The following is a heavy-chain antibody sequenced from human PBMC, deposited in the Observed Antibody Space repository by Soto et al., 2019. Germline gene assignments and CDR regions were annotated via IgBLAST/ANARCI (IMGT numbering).Heavy chain of an antibody. D-gene: IGHD3-9*01. CDR2: IYYSGST. J-gene: IGHJ6*02. V-gene: IGHV4-39*01. CDR1: GGSISSSSYY. CDR3: ARLTYYDILGGYYMSYGMDV. Sequence: PSETLSLPCTVSGGSISSSSYYWGWIRQTPGKGLEWIGSIYYSGSTYYNPSLKSRVTISVDTSKNQFSLKLSSVTAADTAVYYCARLTYYDILGGYYMSYGMDVWGQGTTVTVSS.